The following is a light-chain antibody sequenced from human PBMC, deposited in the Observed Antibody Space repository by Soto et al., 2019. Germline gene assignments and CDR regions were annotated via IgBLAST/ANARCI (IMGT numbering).Light chain of an antibody. CDR3: SADTGSSTYVV. J-gene: IGLJ2*01. CDR1: SSDVGGYNY. Sequence: QSALTQPASVSGSPGQSITISCTGTSSDVGGYNYVSWYQQHPGKAPKLMIYDVNNRPSGVSNRFSDPKSGNTACLAFSGQQAEEEDYYYCSADTGSSTYVVFGGGTKLTVL. CDR2: DVN. V-gene: IGLV2-14*01.